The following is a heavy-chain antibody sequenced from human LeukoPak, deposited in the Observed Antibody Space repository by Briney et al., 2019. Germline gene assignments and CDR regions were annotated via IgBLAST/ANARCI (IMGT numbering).Heavy chain of an antibody. V-gene: IGHV1-8*01. Sequence: ASVKVSCKASGYTFTSYDINWVRQATGQGLEWMGWMNPNSGNTGYAQKFQGRVTMARNTSISTAYMELSSLRSEDTAVYYCARGYTIFGVATGDDYWGQGTLVTVSS. CDR2: MNPNSGNT. J-gene: IGHJ4*02. CDR3: ARGYTIFGVATGDDY. D-gene: IGHD3-3*01. CDR1: GYTFTSYD.